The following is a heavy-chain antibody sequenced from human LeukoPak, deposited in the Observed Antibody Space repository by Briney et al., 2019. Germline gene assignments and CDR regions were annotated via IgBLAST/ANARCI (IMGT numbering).Heavy chain of an antibody. Sequence: GGSLRLSCAASGFTFSIYAMSWVRQAPGKGLEWVSTISGSGGSTYYADSVKGRFTISRDNSKNTLYLQMNSLRVEDTAVYYCARKYSGTNPFDYWGQGTLVTVSS. CDR3: ARKYSGTNPFDY. V-gene: IGHV3-23*01. J-gene: IGHJ4*02. CDR2: ISGSGGST. CDR1: GFTFSIYA. D-gene: IGHD1-26*01.